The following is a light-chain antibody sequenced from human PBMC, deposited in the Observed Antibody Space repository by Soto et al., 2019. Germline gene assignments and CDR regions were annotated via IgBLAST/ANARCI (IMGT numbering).Light chain of an antibody. V-gene: IGKV3-11*01. J-gene: IGKJ1*01. CDR1: QTVGTS. Sequence: TQSPASLSWSPGERATLSCRASQTVGTSLAWYQHKPGQAPRLLIYDASNRATGIPARFSGSGSGTDFTLTISSLEPEDFAVYYCQQRSNWPPWTFGQGTKVDIK. CDR2: DAS. CDR3: QQRSNWPPWT.